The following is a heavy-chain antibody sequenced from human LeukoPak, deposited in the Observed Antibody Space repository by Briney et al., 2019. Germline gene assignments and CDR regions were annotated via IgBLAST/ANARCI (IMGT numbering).Heavy chain of an antibody. D-gene: IGHD3-10*01. J-gene: IGHJ4*02. CDR3: ARLQEGFGELGAFDY. Sequence: PSQTLSLTCTVSGGSISSGDYYWSWIRQPPGKGLEWIGYIYYSGSTNYNPSLKSRVSISVDTSKKQFSMKLRSVTAADTAVYHCARLQEGFGELGAFDYWGQGTLVTVSS. CDR2: IYYSGST. CDR1: GGSISSGDYY. V-gene: IGHV4-30-4*08.